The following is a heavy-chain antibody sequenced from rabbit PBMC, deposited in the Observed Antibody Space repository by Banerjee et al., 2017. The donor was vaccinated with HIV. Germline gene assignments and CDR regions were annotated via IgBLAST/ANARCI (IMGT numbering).Heavy chain of an antibody. CDR2: IYAGRGTT. D-gene: IGHD7-1*01. Sequence: QSLKETGGGLVQPGGSLTLSCKASGFDFSSYWMTWVRQAPGKGLEWIGAIYAGRGTTYYASWVNGRFTISKTSSTTVTLQMTRLTAADTATYFCARDLTGVTGWNFNLWGPGTLVTVS. CDR3: ARDLTGVTGWNFNL. J-gene: IGHJ4*01. V-gene: IGHV1S40*01. CDR1: GFDFSSYW.